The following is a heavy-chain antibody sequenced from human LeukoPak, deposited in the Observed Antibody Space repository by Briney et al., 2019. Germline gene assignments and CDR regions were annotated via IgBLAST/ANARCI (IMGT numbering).Heavy chain of an antibody. D-gene: IGHD7-27*01. V-gene: IGHV3-23*01. Sequence: PGGPLRLSCAASGFTFSSYAMSLVRRAPGKGLEWVSAISGSGGSTYYADSVKGRFTISRDNSKNTLYLQMNSLRAEDTAVYYCAKSSLIGDPIDYWGQGTLVTVSS. CDR3: AKSSLIGDPIDY. CDR1: GFTFSSYA. J-gene: IGHJ4*02. CDR2: ISGSGGST.